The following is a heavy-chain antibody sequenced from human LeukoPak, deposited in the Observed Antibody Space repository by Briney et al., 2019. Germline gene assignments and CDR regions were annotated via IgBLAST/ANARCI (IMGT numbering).Heavy chain of an antibody. CDR3: AKSVVVITFRFDD. V-gene: IGHV3-21*01. CDR1: GFTFSSYA. CDR2: ITGSSDSI. Sequence: GGSLRLSCAASGFTFSSYAMEWVRQAPGKGLEWVSSITGSSDSIYYADSVKGRFTISRDNAKNSVYLQMNSLRAEDTAVYYCAKSVVVITFRFDDWGQGALVTVSS. J-gene: IGHJ4*02. D-gene: IGHD2-15*01.